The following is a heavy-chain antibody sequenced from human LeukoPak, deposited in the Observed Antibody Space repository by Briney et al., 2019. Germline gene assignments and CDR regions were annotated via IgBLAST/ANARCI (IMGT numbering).Heavy chain of an antibody. CDR2: IYYSGSA. J-gene: IGHJ4*02. V-gene: IGHV4-30-4*07. Sequence: SETLSLTCAVSGGSLSSGGYSWSWLRQPPGTGLEWIAYIYYSGSAHYNPSLKSRVTISVDTSKNQISLKLSSVAAADTAVYYCARDPVYGNYDYWGQGTLVTVSS. CDR1: GGSLSSGGYS. D-gene: IGHD4-17*01. CDR3: ARDPVYGNYDY.